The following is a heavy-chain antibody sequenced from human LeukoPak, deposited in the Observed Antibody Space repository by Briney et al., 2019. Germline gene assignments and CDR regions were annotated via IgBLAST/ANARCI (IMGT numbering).Heavy chain of an antibody. CDR2: ISGSGGST. J-gene: IGHJ4*02. V-gene: IGHV3-23*01. CDR1: GFTFSSYA. Sequence: GGSLRLSCAASGFTFSSYAMSWVRQAPGKGLEWVSAISGSGGSTYYADSVKGRFNISRDNSKNTLYLQMNSLRAEDTAVYYCAKDIGDIVVVPAAMFDYWGQGTLVTVSS. D-gene: IGHD2-2*01. CDR3: AKDIGDIVVVPAAMFDY.